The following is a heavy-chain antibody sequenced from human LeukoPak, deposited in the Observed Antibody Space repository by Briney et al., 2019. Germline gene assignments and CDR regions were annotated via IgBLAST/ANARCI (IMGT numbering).Heavy chain of an antibody. Sequence: GGSLTLSCAASGFTFGSYAMHWVRQAPGKGLEWVGLVSYDGGNTYYGDSVRGRFSISRDNSKNTVHLQMNSPRADDSAVYYCVRDVGVGTGIYYYFDYWGQGTLVTVSS. CDR3: VRDVGVGTGIYYYFDY. CDR1: GFTFGSYA. D-gene: IGHD2-8*02. CDR2: VSYDGGNT. V-gene: IGHV3-33*01. J-gene: IGHJ4*02.